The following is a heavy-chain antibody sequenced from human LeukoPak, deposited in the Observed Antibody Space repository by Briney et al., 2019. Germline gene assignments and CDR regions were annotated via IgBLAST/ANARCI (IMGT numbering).Heavy chain of an antibody. V-gene: IGHV3-74*01. D-gene: IGHD4-17*01. Sequence: GSLRLSCAASGFTFSSYGMHWVRQAPGKGLVWVSRVNSDGSTTDYADSVKGRFTISRDNAKNTLYRQMNSLRVDDTAIYYCTRNVLGYGDWDIWGQGTPVTVSS. CDR1: GFTFSSYG. J-gene: IGHJ4*02. CDR3: TRNVLGYGDWDI. CDR2: VNSDGSTT.